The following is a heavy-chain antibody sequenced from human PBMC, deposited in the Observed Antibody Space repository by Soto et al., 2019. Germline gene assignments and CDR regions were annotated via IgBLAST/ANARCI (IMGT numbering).Heavy chain of an antibody. CDR3: AGMPYTSGLRFDP. Sequence: SETLSLTCNMSGDSYSISTYSWSWIRQPPGKALQWIGFIYQSGVTSYNPSLASRVSISLDRCNNQCSLKLKSVTAADTAVYFCAGMPYTSGLRFDPWGPGTLVTVSS. D-gene: IGHD6-19*01. CDR2: IYQSGVT. J-gene: IGHJ5*02. CDR1: GDSYSISTYS. V-gene: IGHV4-30-2*01.